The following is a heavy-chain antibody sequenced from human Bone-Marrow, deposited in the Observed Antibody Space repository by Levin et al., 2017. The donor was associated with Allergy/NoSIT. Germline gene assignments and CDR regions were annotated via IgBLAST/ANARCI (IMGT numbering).Heavy chain of an antibody. J-gene: IGHJ4*02. Sequence: GGSLRLSCAASRIAFTSYEMNWVRQAPGKGLEWVSYISNSGSIIYYADSVKGRFSISRDNAKSSLYLQMNNLRVEDTAVYYCARGDTYLDPFDVWGQGTLVTVSS. CDR1: RIAFTSYE. V-gene: IGHV3-48*03. CDR2: ISNSGSII. D-gene: IGHD5-18*01. CDR3: ARGDTYLDPFDV.